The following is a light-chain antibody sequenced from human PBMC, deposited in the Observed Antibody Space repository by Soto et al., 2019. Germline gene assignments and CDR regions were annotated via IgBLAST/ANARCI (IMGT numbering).Light chain of an antibody. J-gene: IGLJ2*01. CDR2: DVS. CDR3: CSYTTSSTVL. Sequence: QSVLTQPASVSGSPGQSITISCTGTSSDVGGYNYVSWYQQHPGKALKLMIYDVSNRPSGVSNRFSGSKSGNTASLTISGLQAEDEADYYCCSYTTSSTVLFGGGTKVTVL. V-gene: IGLV2-14*03. CDR1: SSDVGGYNY.